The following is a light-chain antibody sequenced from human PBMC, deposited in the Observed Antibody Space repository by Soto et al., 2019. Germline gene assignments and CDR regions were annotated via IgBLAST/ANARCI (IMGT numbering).Light chain of an antibody. CDR1: KNDIGVYDF. V-gene: IGLV2-8*01. J-gene: IGLJ1*01. CDR3: MSYAGSNTYV. CDR2: EVV. Sequence: QSALTQPPSASGSPGQSVTISCTGTKNDIGVYDFVSWYQHHPGKAPRLIIYEVVQRPSGVPDRFSGSKSGNTASLTVSGLQAADEADYFCMSYAGSNTYVFGSGIKLTVL.